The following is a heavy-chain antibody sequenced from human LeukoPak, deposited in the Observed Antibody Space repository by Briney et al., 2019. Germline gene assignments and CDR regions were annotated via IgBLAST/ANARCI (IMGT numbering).Heavy chain of an antibody. J-gene: IGHJ3*02. CDR3: ARGGDKHAFDI. CDR1: GFTFTNYW. Sequence: PGGSLRLSCAASGFTFTNYWMHWVRQSPGKGLVWVSRIDINGDSAIYADSVKGRFSISRDNAKNALYLQINTLRAEDTALYYCARGGDKHAFDIWGQGTMVTVSS. CDR2: IDINGDSA. V-gene: IGHV3-74*01.